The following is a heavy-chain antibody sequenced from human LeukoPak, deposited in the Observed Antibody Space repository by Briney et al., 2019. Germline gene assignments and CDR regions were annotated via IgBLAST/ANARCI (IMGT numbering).Heavy chain of an antibody. D-gene: IGHD3-16*01. CDR3: ATYYDYVWGSYPEATDY. J-gene: IGHJ4*02. CDR2: ISYDGSNK. CDR1: GFTFSSYA. V-gene: IGHV3-30-3*01. Sequence: GGSLRLSCAASGFTFSSYAMHWVRQAPGKGLEWVAVISYDGSNKYYADSVKGRFTISRDNSKNTLYLQMNSLRAEDTAVYYCATYYDYVWGSYPEATDYWGQGTLVTVSS.